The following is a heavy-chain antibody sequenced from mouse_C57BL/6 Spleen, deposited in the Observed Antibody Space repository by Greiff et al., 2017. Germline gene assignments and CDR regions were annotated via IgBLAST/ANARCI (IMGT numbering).Heavy chain of an antibody. CDR1: GYTFTSYW. CDR2: IDPSDSYT. CDR3: ARTDYYGSIHKYFDV. Sequence: QVQLQQPGAELVRPGSSVKLSCKASGYTFTSYWMHWVKQRPIQGLEWIGNIDPSDSYTHYNQKFKDKATLTVDKASSTAYRQLSSLTSEDSAVYYCARTDYYGSIHKYFDVWGTGTTVTVSS. V-gene: IGHV1-52*01. J-gene: IGHJ1*03. D-gene: IGHD1-1*01.